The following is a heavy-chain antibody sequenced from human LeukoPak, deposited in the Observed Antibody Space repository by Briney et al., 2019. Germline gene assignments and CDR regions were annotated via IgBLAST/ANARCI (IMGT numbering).Heavy chain of an antibody. CDR3: ARGARGYYVDY. J-gene: IGHJ4*02. CDR1: GGSISSYY. CDR2: IYYSGST. Sequence: SETLSLTCTVSGGSISSYYWSWIRQPPGKGLEWIGYIYYSGSTNYNPSLKSRVTISVGTSKNQFSLKLSSVTAADTAVYYCARGARGYYVDYWGQGTLVTVSS. D-gene: IGHD3-10*01. V-gene: IGHV4-59*01.